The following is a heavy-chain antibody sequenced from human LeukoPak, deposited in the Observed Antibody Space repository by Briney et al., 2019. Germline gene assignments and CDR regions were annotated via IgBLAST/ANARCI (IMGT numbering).Heavy chain of an antibody. V-gene: IGHV3-64D*09. CDR2: ISSNGGST. J-gene: IGHJ4*02. Sequence: GGPLTLPCSASVFTFSRYDMHWLRQAPGKGLEYVSAISSNGGSTYYADSVKGRFTISRDNSKNTLYLQMGSLRAEDTAVYYCVKGQSIVLVVAIYFDYWGQGTLVTVSS. CDR1: VFTFSRYD. CDR3: VKGQSIVLVVAIYFDY. D-gene: IGHD2-15*01.